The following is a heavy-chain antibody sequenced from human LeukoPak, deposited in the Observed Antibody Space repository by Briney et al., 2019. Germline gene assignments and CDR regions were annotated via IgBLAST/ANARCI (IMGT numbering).Heavy chain of an antibody. CDR1: GFTSNNYW. CDR3: ARPRGYSSSWRDTFDI. V-gene: IGHV3-74*01. D-gene: IGHD6-13*01. J-gene: IGHJ3*02. Sequence: PGGSLRLTCAASGFTSNNYWMHWVRQAPGRGLVWVSHINPDGSSTSDADSVKGRFTISRDNAKNTLYLQMNSLRAEDTAVYYCARPRGYSSSWRDTFDIWGQGTMVTVSS. CDR2: INPDGSST.